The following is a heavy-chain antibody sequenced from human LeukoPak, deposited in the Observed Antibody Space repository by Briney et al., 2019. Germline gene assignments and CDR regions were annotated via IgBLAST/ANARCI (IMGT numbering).Heavy chain of an antibody. Sequence: SQTLSLTCGLSGDSVSSNYAAWNWLRQSPSRGLEWLGMIYYKSKWYNDYAVSVKSRIIINPETSKNQFSLQLGSVNPEDTAVYYCAKGSLEGGFDFWGQGILVIVSS. J-gene: IGHJ4*02. CDR3: AKGSLEGGFDF. V-gene: IGHV6-1*01. CDR2: IYYKSKWYN. D-gene: IGHD3-16*01. CDR1: GDSVSSNYAA.